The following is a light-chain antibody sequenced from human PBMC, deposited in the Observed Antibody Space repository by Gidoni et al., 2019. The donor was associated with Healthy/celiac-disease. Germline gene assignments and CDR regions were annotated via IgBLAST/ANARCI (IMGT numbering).Light chain of an antibody. J-gene: IGLJ2*01. Sequence: NFMLTQPHSVSESPGKTVTISCTRSSGSIASNYVQWDQQRPGSAPTTVIYEDNQRPSGVPDPFSGSIDSSSNSASLTISGLKTEDEADYYCQSYDSSNYVVFGGGTKLTVL. V-gene: IGLV6-57*04. CDR1: SGSIASNY. CDR2: EDN. CDR3: QSYDSSNYVV.